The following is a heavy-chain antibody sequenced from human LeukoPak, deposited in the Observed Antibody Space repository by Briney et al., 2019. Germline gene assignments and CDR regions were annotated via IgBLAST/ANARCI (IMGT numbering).Heavy chain of an antibody. D-gene: IGHD2-15*01. CDR3: AKVSCSGGSCYSIDY. V-gene: IGHV3-23*01. Sequence: GGTLRLSCAASGFTFSSYGMSWVRQAPGKGLEWVSAISGSGGSTYYADSVKGRFTISRGNSKNTLYLQMNSLRAEDTAVYYCAKVSCSGGSCYSIDYWGQGTLVTVSS. CDR1: GFTFSSYG. J-gene: IGHJ4*02. CDR2: ISGSGGST.